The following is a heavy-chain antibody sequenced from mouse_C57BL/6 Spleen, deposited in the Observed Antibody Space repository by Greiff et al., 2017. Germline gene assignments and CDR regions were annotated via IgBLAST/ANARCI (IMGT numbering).Heavy chain of an antibody. D-gene: IGHD1-1*02. J-gene: IGHJ2*01. CDR3: TRDNYGYFDY. Sequence: DVMLVESGEGLVKPGGSLKLSCAASGFTFSSYAMSWVRQTPEKRLEWVAYISSGGDYSYSDDTVKGRFTISRDNARNTLYLQMSSLKSEDTAMYYCTRDNYGYFDYWGQDTTLTVSS. CDR2: ISSGGDYS. CDR1: GFTFSSYA. V-gene: IGHV5-9-1*02.